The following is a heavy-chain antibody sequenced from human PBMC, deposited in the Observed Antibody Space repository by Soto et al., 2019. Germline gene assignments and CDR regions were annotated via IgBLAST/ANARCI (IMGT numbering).Heavy chain of an antibody. CDR1: GFTFSSYG. J-gene: IGHJ4*02. CDR2: IWYDGSNK. D-gene: IGHD4-17*01. CDR3: ARDPDYGGNSIDY. Sequence: PGGSLRLSCAASGFTFSSYGIHWVRQAPGKGLEWVAVIWYDGSNKYYADSVKGRFTISRDNSKNTLYLQMNSLRAEDTAVYYCARDPDYGGNSIDYWGQRTLVTVSS. V-gene: IGHV3-33*01.